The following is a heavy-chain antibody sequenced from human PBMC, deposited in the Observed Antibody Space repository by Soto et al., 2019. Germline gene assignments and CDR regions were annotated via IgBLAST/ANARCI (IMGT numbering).Heavy chain of an antibody. CDR1: GYTFTSYA. D-gene: IGHD5-12*01. CDR2: INAIHGNT. Sequence: ASVKVSCKASGYTFTSYAMHWVRQAPGQRLEWMGRINAIHGNTKYSQKFQGRVTITADKSTSTAYMELSSLRSEDTAVYYCARDRYSGYEPYWGQGTLVTVSS. J-gene: IGHJ4*02. CDR3: ARDRYSGYEPY. V-gene: IGHV1-3*01.